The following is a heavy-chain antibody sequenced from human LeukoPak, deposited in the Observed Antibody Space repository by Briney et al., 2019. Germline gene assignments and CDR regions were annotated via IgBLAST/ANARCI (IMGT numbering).Heavy chain of an antibody. CDR1: GGSISSRNYY. CDR3: ARQSSGRSYGSGSSPLYYFDY. V-gene: IGHV4-39*01. CDR2: IYYSGST. Sequence: SETLSLTCTVSGGSISSRNYYWGWIRQPPGKGLEWIGNIYYSGSTFYNPSLKSRVTISVDTSKSQFSLKVSSVTAADTAVYSCARQSSGRSYGSGSSPLYYFDYWGQGILVTVSS. D-gene: IGHD3-10*01. J-gene: IGHJ4*02.